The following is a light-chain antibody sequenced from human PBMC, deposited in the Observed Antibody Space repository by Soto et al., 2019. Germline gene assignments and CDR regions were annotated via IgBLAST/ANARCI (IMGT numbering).Light chain of an antibody. J-gene: IGKJ2*01. CDR1: QSVSSN. CDR2: GAS. Sequence: EVAMTQSPATLSVSPGERATLSCRASQSVSSNLAWYQQKPGQAPRLLIYGASTRATGIPARFSGSGSGTEFTLTISSLQSEDFAVYYCQQYNNWPLYTFGQGTKV. V-gene: IGKV3D-15*01. CDR3: QQYNNWPLYT.